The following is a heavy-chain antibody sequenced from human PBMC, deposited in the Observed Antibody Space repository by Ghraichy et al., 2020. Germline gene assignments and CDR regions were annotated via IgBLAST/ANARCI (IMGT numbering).Heavy chain of an antibody. CDR1: GFSLSTSGVG. J-gene: IGHJ4*02. V-gene: IGHV2-5*02. CDR3: AHSPRPVRFGEPQILFDY. CDR2: IYWDDDK. D-gene: IGHD3-10*01. Sequence: SGPTLVKPTQTLTLTCTFSGFSLSTSGVGVGWIRQPPGKALEWLALIYWDDDKRYSPSLKSRLTITKDTSKNQVVLTMTNMDPVDTATYYCAHSPRPVRFGEPQILFDYWGQGTLVTVSS.